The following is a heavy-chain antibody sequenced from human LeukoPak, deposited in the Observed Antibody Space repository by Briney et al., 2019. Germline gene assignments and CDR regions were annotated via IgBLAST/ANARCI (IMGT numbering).Heavy chain of an antibody. Sequence: SQTLSLTCAISGDSVPSNRAAWNWIRQSPSRGLEWLGRIYYRSEWYNDYAVSVKSRITIKPDISKNQFSLQLNSVTPEDTAVYYCARGFYWYFDLWGRGTLVTVSS. V-gene: IGHV6-1*01. J-gene: IGHJ2*01. CDR2: IYYRSEWYN. CDR3: ARGFYWYFDL. CDR1: GDSVPSNRAA.